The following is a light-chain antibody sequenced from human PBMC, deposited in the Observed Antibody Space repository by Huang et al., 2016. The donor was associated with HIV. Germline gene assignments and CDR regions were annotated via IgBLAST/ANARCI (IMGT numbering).Light chain of an antibody. CDR1: QVVSSN. Sequence: EILMTQSPATLSVSPGERATLSCRASQVVSSNLAWYQHKFGQAPRLLIYGSSTRATGIPARFSGSGSGTQFTLSISSLQSEDSAVYYCQQYNNWPLFTFGPGTKVDIK. CDR3: QQYNNWPLFT. V-gene: IGKV3-15*01. J-gene: IGKJ3*01. CDR2: GSS.